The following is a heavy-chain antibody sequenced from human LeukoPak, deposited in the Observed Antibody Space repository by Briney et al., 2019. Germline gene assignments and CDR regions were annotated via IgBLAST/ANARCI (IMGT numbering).Heavy chain of an antibody. CDR3: ARSPGRPRAARPPWYFDL. J-gene: IGHJ2*01. D-gene: IGHD6-6*01. CDR2: IYYSGST. V-gene: IGHV4-39*01. Sequence: SETLSLTCTVSGGSISSSSYYWGWIRQPPGKGLEWIGSIYYSGSTYYNPSLKSRVTISVDTSKNQFSLKLSSVTAADTAVYYCARSPGRPRAARPPWYFDLWGRGTLVTVSS. CDR1: GGSISSSSYY.